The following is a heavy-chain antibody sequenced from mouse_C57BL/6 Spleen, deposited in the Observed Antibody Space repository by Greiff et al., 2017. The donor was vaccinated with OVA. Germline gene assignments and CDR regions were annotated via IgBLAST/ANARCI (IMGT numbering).Heavy chain of an antibody. CDR2: IYPSDSET. CDR1: GYTFTSYW. Sequence: QVQLQQPGAELVRPGSSVKLSCKASGYTFTSYWMDWVKQRPGQGLEWIGNIYPSDSETHYNQKFKDKATLTVDKSSSTAYMQLSSLTSEDSAVYYGARGVLRSYFDYWGQGTTLTVSS. J-gene: IGHJ2*01. CDR3: ARGVLRSYFDY. D-gene: IGHD1-1*01. V-gene: IGHV1-61*01.